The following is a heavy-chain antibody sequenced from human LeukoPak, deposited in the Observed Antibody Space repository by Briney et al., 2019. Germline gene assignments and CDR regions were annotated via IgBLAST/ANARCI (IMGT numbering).Heavy chain of an antibody. Sequence: PGGSLRLSCAAPGFTFSSYSMNWVRQAPGKGLEWVSSISSSSSYIYYADSVKGRFTISRDNAKNSLYLQMNSLRAEDTAVYYCARVLIVYMDVWGKGTTVTVSS. CDR2: ISSSSSYI. D-gene: IGHD3-16*02. CDR1: GFTFSSYS. CDR3: ARVLIVYMDV. V-gene: IGHV3-21*01. J-gene: IGHJ6*03.